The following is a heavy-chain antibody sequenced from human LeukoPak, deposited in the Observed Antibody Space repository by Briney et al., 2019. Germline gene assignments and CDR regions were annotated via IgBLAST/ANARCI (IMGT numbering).Heavy chain of an antibody. CDR3: AKATYSSSWYYFDY. CDR1: GFTFSSYG. J-gene: IGHJ4*02. V-gene: IGHV3-30*02. D-gene: IGHD6-13*01. Sequence: PGGSLRLSCAASGFTFSSYGMHWVRQAPGKGLEWVAFIRYDGSNKYYADSVKGRFTISRDNSKNTLYLQMNSLRAEDTAVYYCAKATYSSSWYYFDYWGQGTLVTVSS. CDR2: IRYDGSNK.